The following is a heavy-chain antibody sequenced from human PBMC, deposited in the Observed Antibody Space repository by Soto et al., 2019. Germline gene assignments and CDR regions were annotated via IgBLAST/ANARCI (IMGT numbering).Heavy chain of an antibody. V-gene: IGHV1-69*13. D-gene: IGHD3-3*01. Sequence: SVKVSCKASGGSFGNSATNWVRQTPGQGLEWLGGFIPVYRTLNYAQKFQGRVTITADESTGTAYMTLSSLASNDTAVYYCATGVIWIGYFTVDSWGQGTRVTVSS. CDR3: ATGVIWIGYFTVDS. CDR2: FIPVYRTL. CDR1: GGSFGNSA. J-gene: IGHJ4*02.